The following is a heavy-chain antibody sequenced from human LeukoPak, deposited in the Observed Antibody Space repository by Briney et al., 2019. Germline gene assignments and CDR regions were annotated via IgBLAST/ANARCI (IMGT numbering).Heavy chain of an antibody. CDR3: ARHPSIYYDSSGYYDY. D-gene: IGHD3-22*01. CDR2: IYYSGST. V-gene: IGHV4-39*01. J-gene: IGHJ4*02. CDR1: GGSISSSSYY. Sequence: SETLSLTCTVSGGSISSSSYYWGWIRQPPGKGLEWFGRIYYSGSTYYNPSLKSRVTISVDTSKNQFSLKLSSVTAADTAVYYCARHPSIYYDSSGYYDYWGQGTLVTVSS.